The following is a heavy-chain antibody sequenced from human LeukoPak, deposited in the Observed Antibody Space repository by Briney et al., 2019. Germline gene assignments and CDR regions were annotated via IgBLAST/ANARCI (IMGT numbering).Heavy chain of an antibody. D-gene: IGHD1-26*01. J-gene: IGHJ4*02. CDR3: AKGGGGSYLRFDY. CDR2: ISYDGSNK. CDR1: GFTFSGYG. V-gene: IGHV3-30*18. Sequence: GGSLRLSCAASGFTFSGYGMHWVRRAPGKGLEWVAVISYDGSNKYYADSVKGRFSISRDNSKNTLYLQMNSLRPEDTAVFYCAKGGGGSYLRFDYWGQGTLVTVSS.